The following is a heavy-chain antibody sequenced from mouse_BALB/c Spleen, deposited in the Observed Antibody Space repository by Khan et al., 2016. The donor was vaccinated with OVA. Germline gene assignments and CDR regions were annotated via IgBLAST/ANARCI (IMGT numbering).Heavy chain of an antibody. V-gene: IGHV1-20*02. Sequence: VQLKESGPELVKPGASVKISCKASGYPFTGYFMNWVMQSHGKSLEWIGRINPHIGETFYNQKFKDKATLTVDKSSSTAHMELRSLASEDSAVYYCARIYGSDFDYWGQGTTLTVSS. CDR1: GYPFTGYF. CDR3: ARIYGSDFDY. J-gene: IGHJ2*01. CDR2: INPHIGET. D-gene: IGHD1-1*01.